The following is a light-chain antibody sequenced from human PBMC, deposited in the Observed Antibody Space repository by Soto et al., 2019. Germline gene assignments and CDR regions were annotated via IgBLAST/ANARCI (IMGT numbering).Light chain of an antibody. CDR1: QSINTF. CDR2: KVS. V-gene: IGKV1-39*01. CDR3: QQGDRTPYT. J-gene: IGKJ2*01. Sequence: DIQMTQSPSSLSAFVGDRVTITCRASQSINTFLNWYQQKPGKAPNLLIYKVSNLQSGVPSRFSGSGSGTDFTLTISSLQPEDFATYFCQQGDRTPYTFGQGTTLEIK.